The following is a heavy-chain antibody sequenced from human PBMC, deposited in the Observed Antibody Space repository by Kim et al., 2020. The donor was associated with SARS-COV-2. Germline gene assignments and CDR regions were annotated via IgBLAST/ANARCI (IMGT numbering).Heavy chain of an antibody. J-gene: IGHJ4*02. CDR2: IYSGGST. Sequence: GGSLRLSCAASGFTVSSNYMSWVRQAPGKGLEWVSVIYSGGSTYYADSVKGRFTISRDNSKNTLYLQMNSLRAEDTAVYYCARDRTTVVIRDWGQGTLVTVSS. CDR1: GFTVSSNY. V-gene: IGHV3-66*02. D-gene: IGHD4-17*01. CDR3: ARDRTTVVIRD.